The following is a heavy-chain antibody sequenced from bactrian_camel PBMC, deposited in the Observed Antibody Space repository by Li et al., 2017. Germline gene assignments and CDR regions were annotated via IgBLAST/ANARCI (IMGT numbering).Heavy chain of an antibody. D-gene: IGHD1*01. Sequence: HVQLVESGGGSVQAGGSLRLSCAASGYSVSQGYIAWFRQAPGKEREGVAAIDKAGSPTYSYSVMGRFTISKDNDQNTLYLQMNNLEPEDTAMYYCALYEAYGGRCSFREDFYDYWGPGTQVTVS. CDR2: IDKAGSP. CDR1: GYSVSQGY. J-gene: IGHJ4*01. V-gene: IGHV3S53*01. CDR3: ALYEAYGGRCSFREDFYDY.